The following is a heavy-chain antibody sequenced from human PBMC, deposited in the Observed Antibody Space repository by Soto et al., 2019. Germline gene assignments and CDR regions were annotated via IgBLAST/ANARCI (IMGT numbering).Heavy chain of an antibody. CDR2: INHSGST. CDR3: ERGSVAAAGISWFDP. V-gene: IGHV4-34*01. Sequence: SETLSLTCAVYGGSFSGYYWSWIRQPPGKGLEWIGGINHSGSTNYNPSLKSRVTISVDTSKNQFSLKLSSVTAADTAVYYCERGSVAAAGISWFDPWGQGTLVTVSS. D-gene: IGHD6-13*01. CDR1: GGSFSGYY. J-gene: IGHJ5*02.